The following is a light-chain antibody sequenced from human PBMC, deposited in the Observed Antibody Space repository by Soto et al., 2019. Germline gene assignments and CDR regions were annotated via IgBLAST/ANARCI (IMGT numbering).Light chain of an antibody. V-gene: IGKV3-15*01. J-gene: IGKJ2*01. CDR2: GAS. CDR3: QQGHNWPLT. CDR1: QSINSE. Sequence: EIVMTQSRATLSLSPGERAALSCRASQSINSELAWYQQKPGQPPRLLIYGASTRATSVPARFTGTESGSEFTLTISGLQSEDFAVYYCQQGHNWPLTFGQGTRLEI.